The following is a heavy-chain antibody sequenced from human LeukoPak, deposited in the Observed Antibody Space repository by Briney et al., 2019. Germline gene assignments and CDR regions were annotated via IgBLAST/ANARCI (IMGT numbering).Heavy chain of an antibody. CDR2: IYYSGST. V-gene: IGHV4-59*01. D-gene: IGHD3-10*01. Sequence: PSETLSLICTVSGGSISSYYWSWIRQPPGKGLEWIGYIYYSGSTNYNPSLKSRVTISVDTSKNQFSLKLSSVTAADTAVYYCASIADARGGAFDIWGQGTMVTVSS. CDR3: ASIADARGGAFDI. CDR1: GGSISSYY. J-gene: IGHJ3*02.